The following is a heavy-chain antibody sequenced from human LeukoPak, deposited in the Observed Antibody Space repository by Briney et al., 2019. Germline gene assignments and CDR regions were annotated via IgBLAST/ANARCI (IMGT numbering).Heavy chain of an antibody. V-gene: IGHV3-53*01. D-gene: IGHD2-15*01. CDR3: ARRYCSGGTCYFFDY. CDR1: GFTVSSDC. J-gene: IGHJ4*02. Sequence: GGSLRLSCAASGFTVSSDCMSWVRQAPGKGLEWVSLICSGGNTYYADSVKGRFTISRDDSKNTLYLQMNSLRAEDTAVYYCARRYCSGGTCYFFDYWGQGTLVTVSS. CDR2: ICSGGNT.